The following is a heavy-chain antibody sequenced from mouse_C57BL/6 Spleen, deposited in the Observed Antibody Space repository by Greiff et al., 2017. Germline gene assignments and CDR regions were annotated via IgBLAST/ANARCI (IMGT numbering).Heavy chain of an antibody. CDR1: GYTFTSYW. D-gene: IGHD1-1*01. Sequence: QVQLQQPGAELVKPGASVKLSCKASGYTFTSYWMQWVKQRPGQGLEWIGEIDPSDSYTNYNQKFKGKATLTVDTSSSTAYMQLSSLTSEDSAVYYCARSNYYGSSPWYFEVWGTGTTVTVSS. V-gene: IGHV1-50*01. CDR2: IDPSDSYT. CDR3: ARSNYYGSSPWYFEV. J-gene: IGHJ1*03.